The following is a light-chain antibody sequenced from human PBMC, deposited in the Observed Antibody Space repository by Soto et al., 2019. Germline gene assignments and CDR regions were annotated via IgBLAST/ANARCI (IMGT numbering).Light chain of an antibody. CDR3: AAWDDSLSGYV. V-gene: IGLV1-44*01. J-gene: IGLJ1*01. Sequence: QSVLTQPPSASGTPGQRVFISCSGSSSNIGSKTVKWYQQFPGTAPQLLVYRDDQRPSGVPDRFSGSKSGTSASLAIRRLQAEDEADYYCAAWDDSLSGYVFGTGTKVTV. CDR1: SSNIGSKT. CDR2: RDD.